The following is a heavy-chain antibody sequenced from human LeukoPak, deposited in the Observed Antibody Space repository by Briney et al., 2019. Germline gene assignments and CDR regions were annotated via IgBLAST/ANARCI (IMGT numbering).Heavy chain of an antibody. CDR2: INHSGST. CDR1: GGSFSGYY. J-gene: IGHJ6*02. CDR3: ARGRNYDFWSGYPRLDGMDV. Sequence: SETLSLTCAVYGGSFSGYYWSWIRQPPGKGLEWIGEINHSGSTYYNPSLKSRVTISVDTSKNQFSLKLSSVTAADTAVYYCARGRNYDFWSGYPRLDGMDVWGQGTTVTVSS. D-gene: IGHD3-3*01. V-gene: IGHV4-34*09.